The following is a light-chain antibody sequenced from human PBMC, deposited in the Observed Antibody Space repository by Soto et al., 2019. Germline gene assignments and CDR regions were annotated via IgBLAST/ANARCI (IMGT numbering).Light chain of an antibody. CDR1: HSVNSH. Sequence: EIVMTQSPATLSVSPGQRFTLACRTSHSVNSHVAWYQQKPGQAPRILLYGASTRATGIPVRFIGSGFGTEFTLTISSLKSEDFAVDYCQQYKNWPLFCQGTRLEIK. V-gene: IGKV3-15*01. CDR2: GAS. CDR3: QQYKNWPL. J-gene: IGKJ5*01.